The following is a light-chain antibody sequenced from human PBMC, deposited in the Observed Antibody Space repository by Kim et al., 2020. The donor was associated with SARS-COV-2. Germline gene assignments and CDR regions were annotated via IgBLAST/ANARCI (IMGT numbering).Light chain of an antibody. CDR1: QTVRSNF. J-gene: IGKJ2*03. V-gene: IGKV3-20*01. CDR3: QQYENSPMYS. CDR2: AAS. Sequence: PGEGGTLSCKASQTVRSNFLAWYQQKPGQAPTLLIYAASIRATGIPDRFNGGGSGTHFTLNITRVEPEDFAVYYCQQYENSPMYSFGQGTKLEI.